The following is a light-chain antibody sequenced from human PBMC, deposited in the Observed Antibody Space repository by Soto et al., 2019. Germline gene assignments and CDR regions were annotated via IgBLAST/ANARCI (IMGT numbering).Light chain of an antibody. CDR3: QQRSNWHPNT. J-gene: IGKJ5*01. CDR2: DAS. Sequence: EIVLTQSPATLSLSPGERATLSCRASQSVTSHLAWSQPKPGQAPRLRIYDASNRATGIPARFSGSGSGTDFTLTLSSLEPADFAVYYCQQRSNWHPNTFGQGTRLAI. CDR1: QSVTSH. V-gene: IGKV3-11*01.